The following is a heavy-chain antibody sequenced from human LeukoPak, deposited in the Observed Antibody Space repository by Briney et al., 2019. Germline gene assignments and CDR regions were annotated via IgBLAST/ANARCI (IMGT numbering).Heavy chain of an antibody. CDR3: AKVGYDSSGYPTLQLFFDY. CDR1: GFTFDDYA. CDR2: ISGDGGST. J-gene: IGHJ4*02. Sequence: PGGSLRLSCAASGFTFDDYAMHWVRQAPGKGLEWVSLISGDGGSTYYADSVKGRFTISRDNSKNSLYLQMNSLRTEDTALYYCAKVGYDSSGYPTLQLFFDYWGQGTLVTVSS. V-gene: IGHV3-43*02. D-gene: IGHD3-22*01.